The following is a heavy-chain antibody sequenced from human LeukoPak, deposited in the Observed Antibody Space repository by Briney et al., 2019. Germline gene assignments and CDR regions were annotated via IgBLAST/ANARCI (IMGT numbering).Heavy chain of an antibody. Sequence: ASVKVSCKPSGYTFTGYYIHWVRQAPGQGLEWMGWINPNSGGTNYAQKFQGRVTMTRDTSISTAYMELSRLRSDDTAVYYCARPIRGNNWFDPWGQGTLVTVSS. D-gene: IGHD1-26*01. V-gene: IGHV1-2*02. CDR2: INPNSGGT. J-gene: IGHJ5*02. CDR1: GYTFTGYY. CDR3: ARPIRGNNWFDP.